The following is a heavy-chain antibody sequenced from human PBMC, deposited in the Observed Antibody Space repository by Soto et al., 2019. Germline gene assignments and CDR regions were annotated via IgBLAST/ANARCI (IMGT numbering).Heavy chain of an antibody. D-gene: IGHD3-22*01. CDR1: GYSFTNHW. CDR3: ARRGTVVSDDAFDI. V-gene: IGHV5-10-1*01. CDR2: IDPSDSYT. J-gene: IGHJ3*02. Sequence: GESLKISCKGSGYSFTNHWINWVRQMPGKGLEWMGRIDPSDSYTSYSPSLQGHVTISTDKSISTAYLQWSSLKASDTAMYYCARRGTVVSDDAFDIWGQGTLVTVSS.